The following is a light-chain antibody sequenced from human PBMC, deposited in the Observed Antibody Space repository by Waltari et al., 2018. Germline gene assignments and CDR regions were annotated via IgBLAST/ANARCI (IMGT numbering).Light chain of an antibody. J-gene: IGKJ4*01. CDR1: QTVSNY. Sequence: EIVSTQSPATLSVSPGERATLSCRASQTVSNYLPWYHQKPGQAPRLPIYDASNRATGNPARFSGSGSGTDFALTTSSLEPEDVTFYYCQQRSNWLTFGGGTKVEIK. CDR3: QQRSNWLT. CDR2: DAS. V-gene: IGKV3-11*01.